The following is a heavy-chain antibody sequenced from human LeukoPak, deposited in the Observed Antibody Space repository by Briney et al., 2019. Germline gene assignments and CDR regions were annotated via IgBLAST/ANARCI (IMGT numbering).Heavy chain of an antibody. Sequence: GGSLRLSCEGSGFTFSSYWIHWVRQAPGKGLEWVSSIKGDGSRTSYADSVKGRFTISRDNAKNTLYLQMNSLRVEDTAVYYCAKDLYDSSGYFDYWGQGTLVTVSS. V-gene: IGHV3-74*01. CDR3: AKDLYDSSGYFDY. J-gene: IGHJ4*02. CDR2: IKGDGSRT. CDR1: GFTFSSYW. D-gene: IGHD3-22*01.